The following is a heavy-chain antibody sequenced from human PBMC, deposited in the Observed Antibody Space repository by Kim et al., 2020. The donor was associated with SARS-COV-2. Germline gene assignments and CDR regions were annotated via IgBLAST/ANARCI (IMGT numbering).Heavy chain of an antibody. Sequence: GGSLRLSCAASGFTVSSNYMSWVRQAPGKGLEWVSVIYSGGSTYYADSVKGRFTISRDNSKNTLYLQMNSLRAEDTAVYYCARERATYYYDSSDFGGMDVWGQGTTVTVSS. CDR3: ARERATYYYDSSDFGGMDV. CDR1: GFTVSSNY. CDR2: IYSGGST. V-gene: IGHV3-53*01. D-gene: IGHD3-22*01. J-gene: IGHJ6*02.